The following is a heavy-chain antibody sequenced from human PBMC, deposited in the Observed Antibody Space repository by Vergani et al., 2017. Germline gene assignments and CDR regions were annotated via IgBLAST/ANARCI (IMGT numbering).Heavy chain of an antibody. CDR2: IKQDGSEK. J-gene: IGHJ6*02. Sequence: EVQLVESGGGLVQPGRSLRLSCTASGFTFSSYWMSWVRQAPGKGLEWVANIKQDGSEKYYVDSVKGRFTISRDNAKNSLYLQMNSLRAEDTAVYYCARIPTPYDFWSGYYPYYYYGMDVWGQGTTVTVSS. CDR3: ARIPTPYDFWSGYYPYYYYGMDV. CDR1: GFTFSSYW. V-gene: IGHV3-7*03. D-gene: IGHD3-3*01.